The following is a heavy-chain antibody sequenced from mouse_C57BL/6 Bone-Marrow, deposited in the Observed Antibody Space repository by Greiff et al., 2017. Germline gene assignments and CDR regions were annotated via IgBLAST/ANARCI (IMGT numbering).Heavy chain of an antibody. V-gene: IGHV1-82*01. Sequence: VQLQQSGPELVKPGASVKISCKASGYAFSSSWMNWVKQRPGKGLEWIGRIYPGDGDTTYNGKFKGKATLTADKSSSTAYMQLSSLTSEDSAVYFCASYAMDYWGQGTSVTVSS. CDR3: ASYAMDY. CDR2: IYPGDGDT. CDR1: GYAFSSSW. J-gene: IGHJ4*01.